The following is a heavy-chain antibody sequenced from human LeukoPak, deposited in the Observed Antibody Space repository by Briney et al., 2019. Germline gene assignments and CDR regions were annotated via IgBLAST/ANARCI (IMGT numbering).Heavy chain of an antibody. Sequence: SETLSLTCTVSGGSISSYYWSWIRQPAGKGLEWIGRIYTSGSTNYNPSLKSRVTMSVDTSKNQFSLELSSVTAADTAVYYCARLGRGYSYGLYYFDYWGQGTLVTVSS. D-gene: IGHD5-18*01. V-gene: IGHV4-4*07. CDR1: GGSISSYY. CDR2: IYTSGST. J-gene: IGHJ4*02. CDR3: ARLGRGYSYGLYYFDY.